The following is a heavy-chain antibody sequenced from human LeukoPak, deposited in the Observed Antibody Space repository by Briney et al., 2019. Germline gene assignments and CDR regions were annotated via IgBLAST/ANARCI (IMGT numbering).Heavy chain of an antibody. D-gene: IGHD5-18*01. V-gene: IGHV4-39*07. J-gene: IGHJ5*02. CDR3: ARGRQVFGYSYGYDWFDP. CDR2: IYYSGST. Sequence: SETLSLTCTVSGGSISSSSYYWGWIRQPPGKGLEWIGSIYYSGSTYYNPSLKSRVTISVDTSKNQFSLKLSSVTAADTAVYYCARGRQVFGYSYGYDWFDPWGQGTLVTVSS. CDR1: GGSISSSSYY.